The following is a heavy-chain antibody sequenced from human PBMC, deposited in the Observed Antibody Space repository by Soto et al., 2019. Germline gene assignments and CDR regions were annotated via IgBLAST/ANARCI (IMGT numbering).Heavy chain of an antibody. J-gene: IGHJ5*02. CDR3: ATEGPGIRGIDP. D-gene: IGHD6-13*01. V-gene: IGHV3-48*02. Sequence: EVQLVESGGGLVQPGGSLRLSCAASGFTFSSYSMNWVRQAPGKGLEWVSYISSSSTIYYADSVKGRFTISRDNAKNSLYLQMNSLRDEDTAVYYCATEGPGIRGIDPWGQGTLVTVSS. CDR2: ISSSSTI. CDR1: GFTFSSYS.